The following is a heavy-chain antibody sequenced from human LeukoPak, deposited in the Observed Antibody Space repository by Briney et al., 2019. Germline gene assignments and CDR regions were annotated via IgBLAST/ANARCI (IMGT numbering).Heavy chain of an antibody. J-gene: IGHJ5*02. V-gene: IGHV4-59*01. D-gene: IGHD3-22*01. CDR1: GGSISSYY. CDR2: IYYSGST. CDR3: ARGLFPYDSSGYYSENWFDP. Sequence: SETLSLTCTVSGGSISSYYWSWIRQPPGKGLEWIGYIYYSGSTNYNPSLKSRVTISVDTSKNQFSLKLSSVTAADTAVYYCARGLFPYDSSGYYSENWFDPWGQGTLVTVSS.